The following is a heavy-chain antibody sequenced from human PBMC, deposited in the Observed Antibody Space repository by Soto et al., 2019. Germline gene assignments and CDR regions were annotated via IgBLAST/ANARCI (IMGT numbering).Heavy chain of an antibody. Sequence: EVQLVESGGGVVQPGGSLRLSCAASGFTVSTSWMHWVRQAPGKGLVWVSHIDTVESITTYADSVKGRFAISSDNAKNTLDLQMTSLRTDDTAVYYCVRSHCAGGACYGGFDPWGQGTLVTVSS. CDR3: VRSHCAGGACYGGFDP. CDR1: GFTVSTSW. D-gene: IGHD2-8*02. V-gene: IGHV3-74*01. CDR2: IDTVESIT. J-gene: IGHJ5*02.